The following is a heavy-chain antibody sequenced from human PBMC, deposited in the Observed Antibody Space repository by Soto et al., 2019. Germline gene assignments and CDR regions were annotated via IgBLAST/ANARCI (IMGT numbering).Heavy chain of an antibody. Sequence: QVQLQESGPGLVKPSQTLSLTCTVSGGSISSGGYYWSWIRQHPGKGLEWIGYIYYSGSTYYNPSLKSRVTISVDTSKHQFSLKLSSVTAADTAVYYCARDQDSSGYFDPWVQGTLVTVSS. CDR3: ARDQDSSGYFDP. CDR1: GGSISSGGYY. CDR2: IYYSGST. J-gene: IGHJ5*02. D-gene: IGHD3-22*01. V-gene: IGHV4-31*03.